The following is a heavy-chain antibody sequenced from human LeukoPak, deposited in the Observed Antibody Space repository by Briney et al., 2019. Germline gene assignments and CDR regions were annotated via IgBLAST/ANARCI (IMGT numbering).Heavy chain of an antibody. CDR1: GYFFTGYY. V-gene: IGHV1-2*02. J-gene: IGHJ4*02. Sequence: SVNVSRKASGYFFTGYYMHGVRQAPGQGLEWMGWINPYSCGTNYAQKFQGRVTMTRDTSISTAYIELSRLRSDDTAVYYCVRDRTKYCSSTSCPLDYWGQGTLVTVSS. CDR3: VRDRTKYCSSTSCPLDY. D-gene: IGHD2-2*01. CDR2: INPYSCGT.